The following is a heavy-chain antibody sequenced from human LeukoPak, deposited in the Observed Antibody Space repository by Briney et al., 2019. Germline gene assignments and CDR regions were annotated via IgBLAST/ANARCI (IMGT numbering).Heavy chain of an antibody. CDR1: GGFFSGYY. V-gene: IGHV4-34*01. J-gene: IGHJ4*02. D-gene: IGHD6-19*01. CDR2: INHSGST. CDR3: ARARYSSGCPLDY. Sequence: SETLSLTCAVYGGFFSGYYWSWIRQPPGKGLEWIGEINHSGSTNYNPSLKSRVTISVDTSKNQFSLKLSSVTAADTAVYYCARARYSSGCPLDYWGQGTLVTVSS.